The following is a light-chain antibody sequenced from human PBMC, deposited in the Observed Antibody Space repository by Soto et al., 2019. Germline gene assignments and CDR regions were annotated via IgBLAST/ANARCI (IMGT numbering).Light chain of an antibody. Sequence: QSVLTQPASVSGSPGPWITISCIVTSSDVGGYNYVSWYQQHPGKAPKLMIYEVSNRPSGVSNRFSGSKSGNTASLTISGLQAEDEAEYYCSSYTSTSSLGVFGTGTKLTVL. J-gene: IGLJ1*01. CDR3: SSYTSTSSLGV. CDR2: EVS. V-gene: IGLV2-14*03. CDR1: SSDVGGYNY.